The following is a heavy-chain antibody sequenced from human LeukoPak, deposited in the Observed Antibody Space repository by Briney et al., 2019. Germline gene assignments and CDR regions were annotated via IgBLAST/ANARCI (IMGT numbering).Heavy chain of an antibody. Sequence: ASVKVSCKVSGYTLTELSMHWVRQAPGKGLEWMGGFDPEDGETIYAQKFQGRVTMTEDTSTDTAYMELSSLRSEDTAVYYCATAPYSNAAFDIWGQGTMVTVSS. CDR3: ATAPYSNAAFDI. D-gene: IGHD4-11*01. J-gene: IGHJ3*02. CDR1: GYTLTELS. V-gene: IGHV1-24*01. CDR2: FDPEDGET.